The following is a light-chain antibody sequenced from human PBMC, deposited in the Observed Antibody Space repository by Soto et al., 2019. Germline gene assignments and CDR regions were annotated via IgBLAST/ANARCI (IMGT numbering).Light chain of an antibody. Sequence: QSALTQSASASGSPGQSVTISCTGTSSDVGTHRYVSWFQQHAGKAPKLIIYDVSNRPSGVSDRFSGSKSANTASLTVSGLQAEDEADYHCMSYAGSNTFVFGGGTKLTVL. V-gene: IGLV2-8*01. CDR3: MSYAGSNTFV. CDR2: DVS. CDR1: SSDVGTHRY. J-gene: IGLJ2*01.